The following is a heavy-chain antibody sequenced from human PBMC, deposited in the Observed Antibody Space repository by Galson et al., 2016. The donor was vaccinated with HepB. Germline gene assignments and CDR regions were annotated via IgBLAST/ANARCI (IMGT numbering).Heavy chain of an antibody. Sequence: SVKVSCKASGYTFTGYYMHWVRQAPGQGVEWMGWINPNSGGTNYAQKFQGRVTMSRDTSINTAYMQLNRLTSDDTAVYFCARDSGSNWYGWIDHWGQGTLVTVSS. CDR3: ARDSGSNWYGWIDH. V-gene: IGHV1-2*02. CDR2: INPNSGGT. J-gene: IGHJ4*02. CDR1: GYTFTGYY. D-gene: IGHD4-11*01.